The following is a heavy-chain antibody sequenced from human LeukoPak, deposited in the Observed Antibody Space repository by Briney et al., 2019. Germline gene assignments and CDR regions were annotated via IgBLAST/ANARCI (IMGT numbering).Heavy chain of an antibody. J-gene: IGHJ3*02. D-gene: IGHD3-9*01. CDR1: GFTFSTYG. Sequence: GGSLRLSCAASGFTFSTYGMNWVRQAPGKGLEWVSSISSSSSYIYYADSVKGRFTISRDNAKNSLYLQMNSLRAEDTAVYYCARDSLDYDIYHLPAFDIWGQGTMVTVSS. CDR3: ARDSLDYDIYHLPAFDI. CDR2: ISSSSSYI. V-gene: IGHV3-21*01.